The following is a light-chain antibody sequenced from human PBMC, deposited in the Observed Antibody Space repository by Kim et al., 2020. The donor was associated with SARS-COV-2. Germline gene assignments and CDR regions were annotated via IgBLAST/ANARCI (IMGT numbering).Light chain of an antibody. CDR1: NSDVGNFNR. Sequence: QSALTQPPSVSGSPGQSVTISCTGTNSDVGNFNRVSWYQQPPGTAPKLLLYEVDNRPSGVPGRFSGSKAGNTASLTISGLQAEDEGDYYCSSYTTDKIYVFGTGTKVTVL. CDR3: SSYTTDKIYV. V-gene: IGLV2-18*02. J-gene: IGLJ1*01. CDR2: EVD.